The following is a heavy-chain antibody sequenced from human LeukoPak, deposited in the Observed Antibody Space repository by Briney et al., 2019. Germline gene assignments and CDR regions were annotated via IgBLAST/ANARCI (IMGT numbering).Heavy chain of an antibody. Sequence: SETLSLTCAVYGGSFSGYYWSWIRQPPGKGLEWIGEINHSGSTNYNPSLKSRVTISVDTSKNQFSLKLSSVTAADTAVYYCAVRYYDFWSGYYTDDYWGQGTLVTVSS. CDR3: AVRYYDFWSGYYTDDY. CDR1: GGSFSGYY. CDR2: INHSGST. J-gene: IGHJ4*02. V-gene: IGHV4-34*01. D-gene: IGHD3-3*01.